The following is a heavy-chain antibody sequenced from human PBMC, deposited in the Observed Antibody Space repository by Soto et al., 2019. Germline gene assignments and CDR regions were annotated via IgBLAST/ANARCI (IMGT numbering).Heavy chain of an antibody. J-gene: IGHJ4*02. CDR2: IYYSGST. Sequence: PSETLSLSCTVSGGSISGSSYYWGWIRQPPGKGLEWIGNIYYSGSTYYNPSLKSRVSISVDTSKNQFSLKLNSVTAADTAVYYCARQIYYPRALYYFDYWGQGTLVTISS. CDR1: GGSISGSSYY. V-gene: IGHV4-39*01. D-gene: IGHD3-10*01. CDR3: ARQIYYPRALYYFDY.